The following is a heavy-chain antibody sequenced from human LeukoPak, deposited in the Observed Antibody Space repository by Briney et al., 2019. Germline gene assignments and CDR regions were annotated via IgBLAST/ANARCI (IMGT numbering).Heavy chain of an antibody. CDR2: ISSSSSYI. Sequence: GGSLRLSCAASGFTFSSYSMNWVRQAPGKGLEWVSSISSSSSYIYYADSVKGRFTISRDNAKNSLYLQMNSLRAEDTAVYYCARDTGPSGGLYGMDVWGQGTTVTVSS. CDR1: GFTFSSYS. V-gene: IGHV3-21*01. D-gene: IGHD3-16*01. J-gene: IGHJ6*02. CDR3: ARDTGPSGGLYGMDV.